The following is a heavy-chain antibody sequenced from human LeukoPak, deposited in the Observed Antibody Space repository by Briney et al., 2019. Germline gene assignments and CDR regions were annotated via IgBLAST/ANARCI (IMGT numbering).Heavy chain of an antibody. J-gene: IGHJ4*02. V-gene: IGHV1-8*01. CDR3: ARGDHDFTFDY. CDR1: GYTFTSYD. Sequence: ASVKVSCKASGYTFTSYDINWVRQATGQGLEWMGWMNPNSGNTGYAQKFQGRATMTRNTSISTAYMELSSLRSEDAAVYYCARGDHDFTFDYWGQGTLVTVSS. D-gene: IGHD2-21*02. CDR2: MNPNSGNT.